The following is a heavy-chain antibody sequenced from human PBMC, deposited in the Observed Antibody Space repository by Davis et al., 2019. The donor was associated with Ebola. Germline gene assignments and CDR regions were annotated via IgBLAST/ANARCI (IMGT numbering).Heavy chain of an antibody. CDR3: ARGPTGHIDY. V-gene: IGHV7-4-1*02. CDR1: GYTFTNYD. J-gene: IGHJ4*02. D-gene: IGHD1-1*01. Sequence: ASVKVSCKASGYTFTNYDMNWVRQAPGQGLEWMGWVNTNTARYAQGFTGRFVFSMDTSVSTAYLQINSLEADDTSVYYCARGPTGHIDYWGQGTLGTVSS. CDR2: VNTNTA.